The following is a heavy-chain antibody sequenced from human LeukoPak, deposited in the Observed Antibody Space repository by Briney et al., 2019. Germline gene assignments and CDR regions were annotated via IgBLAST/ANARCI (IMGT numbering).Heavy chain of an antibody. CDR2: ISYDGGSK. D-gene: IGHD3-22*01. CDR3: ARNGNYYGSFDY. CDR1: GFTFSTYT. V-gene: IGHV3-30-3*01. Sequence: PGGSLRLSCEASGFTFSTYTMHWVRQAPGKGLEWVAIISYDGGSKYYPDSVKGRFTISRDNSKNTLYLQMNSLRAEDTAVYHCARNGNYYGSFDYWGQGTLVTVSS. J-gene: IGHJ4*02.